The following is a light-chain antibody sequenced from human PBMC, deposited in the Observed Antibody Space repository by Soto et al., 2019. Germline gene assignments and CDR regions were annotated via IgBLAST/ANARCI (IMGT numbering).Light chain of an antibody. J-gene: IGLJ2*01. Sequence: QSALTPPASVSGSPGQSITISCTGTSSDVGSYNLVSWYQQHPGKAPKLMIYEGSQRPSGVSNRFSGSKSGNTASLTISGLQAEDEADYYCCSYAGSSTFVVFGGGTKLTVL. CDR2: EGS. CDR3: CSYAGSSTFVV. V-gene: IGLV2-23*03. CDR1: SSDVGSYNL.